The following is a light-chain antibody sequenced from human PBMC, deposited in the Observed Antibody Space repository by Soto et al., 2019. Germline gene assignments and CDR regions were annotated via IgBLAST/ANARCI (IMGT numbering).Light chain of an antibody. CDR3: QSHDSSNVV. CDR2: EDN. J-gene: IGLJ2*01. V-gene: IGLV6-57*02. Sequence: NFMLTQPHSVSESPGQTVTISCTGSSGSIASNYVQWYQQRPGSAPTTVIYEDNKRPSGVPDRFSGSIDRSSNSASLIISGLKTEDEADYYCQSHDSSNVVFGGGTKVTVL. CDR1: SGSIASNY.